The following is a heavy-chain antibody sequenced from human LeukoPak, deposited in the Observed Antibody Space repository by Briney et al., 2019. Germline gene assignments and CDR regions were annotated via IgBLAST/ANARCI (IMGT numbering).Heavy chain of an antibody. CDR1: GGSISSYY. CDR2: IYYSGST. V-gene: IGHV4-59*08. CDR3: ARLPGFRDAFDI. J-gene: IGHJ3*02. Sequence: PSETLSLTCTVSGGSISSYYWSWIRQPPGKGLEWIGYIYYSGSTNYNPSHKSRVTISVDTSKNQFSLKLSSVTAADTAVYYCARLPGFRDAFDIWGQGTMVTVSS.